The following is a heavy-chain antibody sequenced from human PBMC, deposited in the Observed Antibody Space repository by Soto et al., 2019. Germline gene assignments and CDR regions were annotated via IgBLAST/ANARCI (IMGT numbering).Heavy chain of an antibody. D-gene: IGHD5-12*01. J-gene: IGHJ6*02. Sequence: ASVKFSCKASGGTFSSYAISWVRQAPGQGLEWMGGIIPIFGTANYAQKFQGRVTITADESTSTAYMELSSLRSEDTAVYYCARGGSSGYDSLGYYYYGMDVWGQGTTVTVSS. CDR3: ARGGSSGYDSLGYYYYGMDV. CDR2: IIPIFGTA. V-gene: IGHV1-69*13. CDR1: GGTFSSYA.